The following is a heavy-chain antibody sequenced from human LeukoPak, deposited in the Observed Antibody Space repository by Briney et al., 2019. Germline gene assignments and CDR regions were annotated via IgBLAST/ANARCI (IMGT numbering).Heavy chain of an antibody. Sequence: PSETLSLTCAVYGGSFSGYYWSWIRQPPGKGLEWIGEINHSGSTNYNPSLKSRVTISVDTSKNQFSLKLSSVTAADTAVYYCARHGYGSGKRRGRYYFDYWGQGTLVTVSS. D-gene: IGHD3-10*01. CDR2: INHSGST. CDR1: GGSFSGYY. V-gene: IGHV4-34*01. J-gene: IGHJ4*02. CDR3: ARHGYGSGKRRGRYYFDY.